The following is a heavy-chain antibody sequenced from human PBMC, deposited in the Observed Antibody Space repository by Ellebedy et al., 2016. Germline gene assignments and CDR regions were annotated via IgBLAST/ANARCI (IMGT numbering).Heavy chain of an antibody. D-gene: IGHD2-2*01. CDR2: ISWNSGSI. J-gene: IGHJ6*04. CDR1: GFTLDDYA. V-gene: IGHV3-9*01. Sequence: GGSLRLSXAASGFTLDDYAMHWVRQAPGKGLEWVSGISWNSGSIGYADSVKGRFTISRDNAKNSLYLQMNSLRAEDTAVYYCARDGQDIVVVHQQFQLGDVWGKGTTVTVSS. CDR3: ARDGQDIVVVHQQFQLGDV.